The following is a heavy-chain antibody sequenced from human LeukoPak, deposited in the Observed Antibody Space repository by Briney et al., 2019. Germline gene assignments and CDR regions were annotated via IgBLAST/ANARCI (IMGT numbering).Heavy chain of an antibody. D-gene: IGHD6-13*01. Sequence: PGGSLRLSCAASGFTFDDYAMHWVRQAPGKGLEWVSGISWNSGSIGYADSVKGRFTISRDDAQNSLYLQMNSLRADDTAVYYCAKDILAAGLFFDYWGQGILVTVSS. CDR1: GFTFDDYA. J-gene: IGHJ4*02. V-gene: IGHV3-9*01. CDR3: AKDILAAGLFFDY. CDR2: ISWNSGSI.